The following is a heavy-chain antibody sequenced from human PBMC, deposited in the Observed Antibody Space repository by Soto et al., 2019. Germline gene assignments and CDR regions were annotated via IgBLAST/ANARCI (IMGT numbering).Heavy chain of an antibody. J-gene: IGHJ4*02. V-gene: IGHV4-34*01. D-gene: IGHD5-18*01. Sequence: TLSLTCAVYGGSFSGYYWSWIRQPPGKGLEWIGEINHSGSTNYNPSLKSRVTISVDTSNNQFSLKLSSVTAADTAVYYCARGGRIQLWLYWGQGTLVTVSS. CDR2: INHSGST. CDR3: ARGGRIQLWLY. CDR1: GGSFSGYY.